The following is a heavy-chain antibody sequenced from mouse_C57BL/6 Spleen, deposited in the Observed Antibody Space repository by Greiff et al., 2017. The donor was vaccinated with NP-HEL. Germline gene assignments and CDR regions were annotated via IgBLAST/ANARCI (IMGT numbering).Heavy chain of an antibody. J-gene: IGHJ2*01. CDR2: INPNNGGT. CDR3: ARSPNGDVDY. Sequence: VQLKESGPELVKPGASVKMSCKASGYTFTDYNMHWVKQSHGKSLEWIGYINPNNGGTSYNQKFKGKATLTVNKSSSTAYMELRSLTSEDSAVYYCARSPNGDVDYWGQGTTLTVSS. CDR1: GYTFTDYN. D-gene: IGHD4-1*01. V-gene: IGHV1-22*01.